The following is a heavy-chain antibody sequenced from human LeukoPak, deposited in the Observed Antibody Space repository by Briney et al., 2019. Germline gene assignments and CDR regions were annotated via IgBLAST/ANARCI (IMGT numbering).Heavy chain of an antibody. D-gene: IGHD2-2*01. Sequence: GSLRLSCAGSGFTFRYCSMNWVRQAPGRGLEWISSISSSSHFIYYADSVKGRFTISRDNAQNSVYLQMNGLRAEDTAVYFCAGGSSTDSYYFDYWGQGTLVTVSS. CDR3: AGGSSTDSYYFDY. CDR1: GFTFRYCS. CDR2: ISSSSHFI. J-gene: IGHJ4*02. V-gene: IGHV3-21*01.